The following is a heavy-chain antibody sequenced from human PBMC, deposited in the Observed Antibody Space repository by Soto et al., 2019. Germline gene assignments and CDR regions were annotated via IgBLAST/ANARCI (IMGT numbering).Heavy chain of an antibody. CDR1: GCSFTSYW. J-gene: IGHJ6*02. D-gene: IGHD3-22*01. CDR2: IYPGDSDT. Sequence: GESLKISCKGSGCSFTSYWIGWVRQMPVKGLEWMGIIYPGDSDTRYSPSFQGQVTISADKSISTAYLQWSSLKASDTAMYYCARSYYYDSSGYTIPNYYYYGMDVWGQGTTVTVSS. V-gene: IGHV5-51*01. CDR3: ARSYYYDSSGYTIPNYYYYGMDV.